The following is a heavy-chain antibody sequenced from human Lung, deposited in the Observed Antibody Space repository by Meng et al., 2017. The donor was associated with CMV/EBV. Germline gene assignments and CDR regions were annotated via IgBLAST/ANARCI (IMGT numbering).Heavy chain of an antibody. V-gene: IGHV1-69*10. CDR3: ARAFDSNYDYYYYGMDI. D-gene: IGHD4-11*01. J-gene: IGHJ6*02. CDR1: GCTFSSYA. CDR2: IIPILGIA. Sequence: SXXVSCKASGCTFSSYAISWVRQAPGQGLEWMGGIIPILGIANYAQKLQGRVTITADKSTSTAYMELSSLRSEDTAVYYCARAFDSNYDYYYYGMDIWGQGTTVTVSS.